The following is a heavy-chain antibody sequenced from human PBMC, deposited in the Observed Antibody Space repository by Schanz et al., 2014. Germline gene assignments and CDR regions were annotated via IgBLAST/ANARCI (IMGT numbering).Heavy chain of an antibody. J-gene: IGHJ4*02. Sequence: QVQLVQSGFELKKPGASVKVSCKASGYTFTKYAMNWVRQAPGQGLEWMGWISTYTGNPTYAQGFTGRFVFSLDTSVSTAYLQISSLKAEDTAIYYCATHTIYCGDDCSPYYWGQGTLVTVSS. CDR1: GYTFTKYA. CDR2: ISTYTGNP. V-gene: IGHV7-4-1*02. D-gene: IGHD2-21*01. CDR3: ATHTIYCGDDCSPYY.